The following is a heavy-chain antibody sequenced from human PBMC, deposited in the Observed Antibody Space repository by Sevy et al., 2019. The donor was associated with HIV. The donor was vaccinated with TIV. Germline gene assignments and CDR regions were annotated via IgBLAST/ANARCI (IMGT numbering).Heavy chain of an antibody. J-gene: IGHJ6*02. D-gene: IGHD2-2*01. CDR2: IIPIFGTA. CDR1: GGTFSSYA. CDR3: ARDRCSSTSCYYHGMDV. Sequence: SVKVSCKASGGTFSSYAISWVRQAPGQGLEWMGGIIPIFGTANYAQKFQGRVTITADESTSTAYMEMSSLRSEDTAVYYCARDRCSSTSCYYHGMDVWGQGTTVTVSS. V-gene: IGHV1-69*13.